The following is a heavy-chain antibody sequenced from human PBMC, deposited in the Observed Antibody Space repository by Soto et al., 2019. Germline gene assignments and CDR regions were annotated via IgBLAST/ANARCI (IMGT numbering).Heavy chain of an antibody. CDR1: GGSISSYY. Sequence: QVPLQESGPGLVKPSETLSVTCTVSGGSISSYYWSWIRQPPGKGLEWIGYIYISGSTNYNPSLKSRVTISVDTSKNQLSLKLNSVTAGDTAVYYCARLGGAARPLSAFDIWGQGTMVTVSS. CDR2: IYISGST. V-gene: IGHV4-59*01. CDR3: ARLGGAARPLSAFDI. D-gene: IGHD6-6*01. J-gene: IGHJ3*02.